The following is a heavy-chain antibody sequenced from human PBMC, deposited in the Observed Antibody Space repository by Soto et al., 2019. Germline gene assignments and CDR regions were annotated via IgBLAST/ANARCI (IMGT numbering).Heavy chain of an antibody. V-gene: IGHV1-69*01. Sequence: QVQLVQSGAEVKKPGSSVKVSCKGSGGTFSSYAISWVRQAPGQGLEWMGGIIPIFGTANYAQKFQGRVTITADESTSTAYMELSSLRSEDTAVYYCARGYYYDSSGYYSNADYFDYWGQGTLVTVSS. CDR2: IIPIFGTA. CDR1: GGTFSSYA. CDR3: ARGYYYDSSGYYSNADYFDY. D-gene: IGHD3-22*01. J-gene: IGHJ4*02.